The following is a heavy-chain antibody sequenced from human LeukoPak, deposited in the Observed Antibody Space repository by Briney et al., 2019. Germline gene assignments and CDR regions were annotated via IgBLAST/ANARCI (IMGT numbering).Heavy chain of an antibody. V-gene: IGHV4-30-2*01. CDR2: IYHSGST. CDR3: ARSRGGRRGGFYYFDY. D-gene: IGHD2-15*01. J-gene: IGHJ4*02. CDR1: GGSISSGGYS. Sequence: SETLSLTCAVSGGSISSGGYSWSWIRQPPGKGLEWIGYIYHSGSTYYNPSLKSRVTISVDRSKNQFSLKLSSVTAADTAVYYCARSRGGRRGGFYYFDYWGQGTLVTVSS.